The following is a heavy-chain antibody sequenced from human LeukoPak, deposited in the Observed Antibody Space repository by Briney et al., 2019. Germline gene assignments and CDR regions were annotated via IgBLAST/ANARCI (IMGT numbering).Heavy chain of an antibody. CDR3: AKVWSY. CDR2: ISYDGSNK. J-gene: IGHJ4*02. Sequence: GRSLRLSCAASRFTFSSYAMHWVRQAPGKGLEWLAVISYDGSNKYYADSVKGRFTISRDNSKNTLYLQMNSLRAEDTAVYYCAKVWSYWGQGTLVTVSS. D-gene: IGHD1-1*01. V-gene: IGHV3-30*04. CDR1: RFTFSSYA.